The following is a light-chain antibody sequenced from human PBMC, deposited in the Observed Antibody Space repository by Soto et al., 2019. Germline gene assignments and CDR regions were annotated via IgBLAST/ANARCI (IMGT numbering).Light chain of an antibody. CDR1: QSVDTN. V-gene: IGKV3-15*01. CDR3: QQYNNSPLT. CDR2: GAS. J-gene: IGKJ5*01. Sequence: SRTTMSLSPVDRATXSCRASQSVDTNLAWYQQKPGHAPRLLIYGASKGAVGLPARFSGSGSGTESTLTISIQQAEHFAVYYCQQYNNSPLTFGQGTELE.